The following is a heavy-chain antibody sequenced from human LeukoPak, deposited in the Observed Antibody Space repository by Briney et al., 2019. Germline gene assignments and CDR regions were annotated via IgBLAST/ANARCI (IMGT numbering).Heavy chain of an antibody. V-gene: IGHV3-43*02. CDR1: GFTFDDYA. J-gene: IGHJ6*03. CDR3: AKGGGYSYGYYYYYYYMDV. CDR2: ISGDGGST. Sequence: QSGGSLRLSCAASGFTFDDYAMHWVRQAPGKGLEWVSLISGDGGSTYYADSVKGRFTISRDNSKNSLYLQMNSLRTEDTALYYCAKGGGYSYGYYYYYYYMDVWGKGTTVTVSS. D-gene: IGHD5-18*01.